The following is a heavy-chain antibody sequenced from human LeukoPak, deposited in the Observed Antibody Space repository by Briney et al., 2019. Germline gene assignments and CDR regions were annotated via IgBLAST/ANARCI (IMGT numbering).Heavy chain of an antibody. D-gene: IGHD7-27*01. CDR1: AFTFSSYW. V-gene: IGHV3-7*01. J-gene: IGHJ4*02. CDR2: IKQGGSEK. CDR3: ARDNWGFDY. Sequence: PGGSLRLSCAASAFTFSSYWMNWVRQAPGKGLEWVANIKQGGSEKYYVDSVKGRFTISRDNSKNTLYVQMNSLRAEDTAVYYCARDNWGFDYWGQGTLVTVSS.